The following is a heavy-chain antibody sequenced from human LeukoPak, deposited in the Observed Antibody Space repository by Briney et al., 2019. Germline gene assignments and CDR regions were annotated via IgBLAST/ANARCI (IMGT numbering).Heavy chain of an antibody. CDR1: GGTFSSYT. Sequence: SVKVSCKASGGTFSSYTISWVRQAPGQGLEWMGRIIHSLGIANYAQKFQGRVTITADKSTSTAYMELSSLRSEDTAVYYCARDGHGYSYGPFDYWGQGTLVTVSS. D-gene: IGHD5-18*01. J-gene: IGHJ4*02. CDR3: ARDGHGYSYGPFDY. CDR2: IIHSLGIA. V-gene: IGHV1-69*04.